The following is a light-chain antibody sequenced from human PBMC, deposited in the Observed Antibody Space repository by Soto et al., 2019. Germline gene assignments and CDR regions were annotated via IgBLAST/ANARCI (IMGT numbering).Light chain of an antibody. Sequence: EIVLTQSPATLSLSPGERATLSCRASQSVSNNYLAWYQQKPGQAPRLLIYGASNRATGIPARFSGSGSGTDFTLTISSLETEDFAVYYCQPRSNSQSTVGQGTKV. V-gene: IGKV3D-11*02. J-gene: IGKJ1*01. CDR3: QPRSNSQST. CDR1: QSVSNNY. CDR2: GAS.